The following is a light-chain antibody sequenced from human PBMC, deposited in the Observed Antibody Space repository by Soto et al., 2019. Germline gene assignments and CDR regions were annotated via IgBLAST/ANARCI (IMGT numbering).Light chain of an antibody. CDR2: NVS. CDR1: SSDVGGYNH. V-gene: IGLV2-14*03. J-gene: IGLJ2*01. Sequence: QSALTQPASVSGSPGQSITISCTGTSSDVGGYNHVSWYQQHPGKAPQLIIYNVSHRPSGVSNRFSGSKSGNTASLTISGLQAEYEADYYCSSYTSSSPYVVFGGGTKVTVL. CDR3: SSYTSSSPYVV.